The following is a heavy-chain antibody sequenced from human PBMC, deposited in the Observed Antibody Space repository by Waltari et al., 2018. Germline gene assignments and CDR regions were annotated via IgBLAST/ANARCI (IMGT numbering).Heavy chain of an antibody. CDR3: ATDGYPSSGDILGYYYGMDV. CDR1: GYTLTELS. CDR2: FDPEDGET. V-gene: IGHV1-24*01. J-gene: IGHJ6*02. Sequence: QVQLVQSGAEVKKPGASVKVSCKVSGYTLTELSMHWVRQAPGKGLGWMGGFDPEDGETIYAQKFQGRVTMTEDTSTDTAYMELSSLRSEDTAVYYCATDGYPSSGDILGYYYGMDVWGQGTTVTVSS. D-gene: IGHD3-9*01.